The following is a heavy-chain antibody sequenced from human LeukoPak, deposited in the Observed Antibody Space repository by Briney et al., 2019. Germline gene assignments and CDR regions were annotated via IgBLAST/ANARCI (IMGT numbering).Heavy chain of an antibody. V-gene: IGHV1-69*01. Sequence: GSSVKVSCKASGGTFSSYAISWVRQAPGQGIEWMGGIIPIFGTANYAQKFQGRVTITADESTSTAYMELSSLRSEDTAVYYCARVPPTWIQLWYRLDYWGQGTLVTVSS. D-gene: IGHD5-18*01. CDR3: ARVPPTWIQLWYRLDY. J-gene: IGHJ4*02. CDR1: GGTFSSYA. CDR2: IIPIFGTA.